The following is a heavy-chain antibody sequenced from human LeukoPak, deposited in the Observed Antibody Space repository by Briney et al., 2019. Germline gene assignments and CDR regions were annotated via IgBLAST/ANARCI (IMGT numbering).Heavy chain of an antibody. V-gene: IGHV4-30-2*06. Sequence: SETLSLTCTVSGYAITSGGFSWNWIRQSPGKGLEWIGEINHSGSTNYNPSLKSRVTISVDTSKNQFSLKLSSVTAADTAVYYCARGEGIAVAGPRWDYWGQGTLVTVSS. J-gene: IGHJ4*02. CDR3: ARGEGIAVAGPRWDY. CDR2: INHSGST. D-gene: IGHD6-19*01. CDR1: GYAITSGGFS.